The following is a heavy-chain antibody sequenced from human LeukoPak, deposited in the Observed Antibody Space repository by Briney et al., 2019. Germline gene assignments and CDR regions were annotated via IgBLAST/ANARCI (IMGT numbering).Heavy chain of an antibody. CDR3: ARDAGVGSYLY. D-gene: IGHD1-26*01. V-gene: IGHV3-21*01. CDR2: ISSSSSYI. Sequence: GGSLRLSCAASGFTFSSYSMNWVREAPGKGMEWVSSISSSSSYIYYADSVKGRFTISRDNAKNSLYLQMNSLRAEDTAVYYCARDAGVGSYLYWGQGTLVTVSS. J-gene: IGHJ4*02. CDR1: GFTFSSYS.